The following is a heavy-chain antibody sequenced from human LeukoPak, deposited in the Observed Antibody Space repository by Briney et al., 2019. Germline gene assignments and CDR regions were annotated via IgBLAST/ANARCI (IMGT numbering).Heavy chain of an antibody. CDR1: GYTFTSYY. V-gene: IGHV1-46*01. D-gene: IGHD4-17*01. Sequence: ASVKVSCKASGYTFTSYYMHWVRQAPGQGLEWMGIINPSGGSTSYAQKFQGRVTMTRDTSTSTVYIELSSLRSEDTAVYYCARDGRFSYGDYVGPASSWFDPWGQGTLVTVSS. J-gene: IGHJ5*02. CDR3: ARDGRFSYGDYVGPASSWFDP. CDR2: INPSGGST.